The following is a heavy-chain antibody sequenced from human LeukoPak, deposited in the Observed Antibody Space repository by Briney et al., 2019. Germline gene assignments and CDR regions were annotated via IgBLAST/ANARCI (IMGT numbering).Heavy chain of an antibody. V-gene: IGHV3-48*01. CDR2: ISGSSTSI. D-gene: IGHD5-18*01. Sequence: PGGSLRLSCATSGFTFSTYGMRWVRQAPGKGLEWVSYISGSSTSIYHADSVKGRFTISRDNAKNSLYLQMNSLRAEDTAVYYCARDVGYRSWFDPWGQGTLVIVSS. CDR1: GFTFSTYG. CDR3: ARDVGYRSWFDP. J-gene: IGHJ5*02.